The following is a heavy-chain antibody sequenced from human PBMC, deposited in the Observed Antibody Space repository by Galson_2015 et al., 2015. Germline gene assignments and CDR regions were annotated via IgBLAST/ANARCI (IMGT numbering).Heavy chain of an antibody. D-gene: IGHD3-22*01. CDR2: IIPILGIA. Sequence: SVKVSCKASGGTFSSYTISWVRQAPGQGLEWMGRIIPILGIANYAQKFQGRVTITADKSTSTAYMELSSLRSEDTAVYYCARGVNRYRNYDSSGYYPYYWGQGTLVTVSS. CDR3: ARGVNRYRNYDSSGYYPYY. CDR1: GGTFSSYT. J-gene: IGHJ4*02. V-gene: IGHV1-69*02.